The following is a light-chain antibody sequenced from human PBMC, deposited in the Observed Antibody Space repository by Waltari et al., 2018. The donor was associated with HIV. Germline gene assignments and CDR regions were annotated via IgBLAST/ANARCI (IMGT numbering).Light chain of an antibody. CDR3: GTWDSSLSAVV. V-gene: IGLV1-51*01. Sequence: QSVLTQPPSVSAAPGQMVTISCSGRTSNIGSIYASWYQHLQGTAPKLLIYDNKERPSVIPDRFSASKSGTSGALDITGLQTGDEGDYYCGTWDSSLSAVVFGGGTKLTVL. J-gene: IGLJ2*01. CDR2: DNK. CDR1: TSNIGSIY.